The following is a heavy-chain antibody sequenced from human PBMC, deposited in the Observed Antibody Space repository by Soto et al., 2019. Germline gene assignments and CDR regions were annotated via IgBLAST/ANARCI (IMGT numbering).Heavy chain of an antibody. V-gene: IGHV1-18*01. D-gene: IGHD3-22*01. CDR2: ISAYNGNT. Sequence: ASVNVSCKSSGYSFATACISWVRRAPGQGLEWMGWISAYNGNTNYDRKLQDRVTMTTNTSTSTAYLELRSLRSDDTAVYYCARAGQYYDSSGYANWGQGTLVTVSS. J-gene: IGHJ4*02. CDR1: GYSFATAC. CDR3: ARAGQYYDSSGYAN.